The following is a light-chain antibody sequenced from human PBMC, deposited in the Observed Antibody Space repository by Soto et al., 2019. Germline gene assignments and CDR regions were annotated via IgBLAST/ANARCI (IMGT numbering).Light chain of an antibody. CDR1: QSVSSN. Sequence: IVMTQSPATLSVSPGESATLSCRASQSVSSNLGWYQQKPGQAPRLPIYGTSTRITGIPARFSGSGSGTEFTLTISSLQSEDFAVYYCQQHNSWPWTFGQGTKVEIK. V-gene: IGKV3-15*01. CDR2: GTS. CDR3: QQHNSWPWT. J-gene: IGKJ1*01.